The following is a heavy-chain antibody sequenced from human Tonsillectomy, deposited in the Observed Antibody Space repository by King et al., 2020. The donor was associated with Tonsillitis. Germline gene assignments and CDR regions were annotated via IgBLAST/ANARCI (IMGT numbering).Heavy chain of an antibody. CDR2: ISYDGSNK. J-gene: IGHJ4*02. CDR1: GFTFSSYG. V-gene: IGHV3-30*18. CDR3: AKGPKSWYFDY. Sequence: VQLVQSGGGVVQPGRSLRLSCAASGFTFSSYGMHWVRQAPGKGLEWVAVISYDGSNKYYADSVKGRFTISRDNSKNTLYLQMNSLRAEDTAVYYCAKGPKSWYFDYWGQGTLVTVSS. D-gene: IGHD3-10*01.